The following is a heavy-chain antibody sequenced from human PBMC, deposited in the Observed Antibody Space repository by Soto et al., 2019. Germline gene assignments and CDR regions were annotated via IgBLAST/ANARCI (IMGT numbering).Heavy chain of an antibody. J-gene: IGHJ4*02. V-gene: IGHV3-74*01. CDR3: ARGDGDYKDGNGYLGRD. D-gene: IGHD5-18*01. CDR1: GFTFSSYW. CDR2: INSDGSRT. Sequence: EVQLVESGGGLVQPGGSLRLSCAASGFTFSSYWMHWVRQAPGKGLVWVSRINSDGSRTSYADSAKGRFTISRDNAKNPLYLQMNSLRAEDTAVYYCARGDGDYKDGNGYLGRDWGQGTLVTVSS.